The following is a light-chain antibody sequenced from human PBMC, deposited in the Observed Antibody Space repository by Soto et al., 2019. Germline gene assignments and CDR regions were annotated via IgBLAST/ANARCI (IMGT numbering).Light chain of an antibody. CDR2: GAS. V-gene: IGKV3-15*01. CDR1: QSVSSN. CDR3: QQYNNWLWT. J-gene: IGKJ1*01. Sequence: EIVMTQSPATLSVSPGERATLSCRASQSVSSNLAWYQHKPGQAPSLLIYGASTRATGIPARFSGSGSGTEFTLTISSLQSEDFAVYYCQQYNNWLWTFGQGTEVEIK.